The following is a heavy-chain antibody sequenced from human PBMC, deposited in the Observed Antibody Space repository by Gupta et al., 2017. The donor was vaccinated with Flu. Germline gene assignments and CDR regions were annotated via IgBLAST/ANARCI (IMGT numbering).Heavy chain of an antibody. D-gene: IGHD2-2*01. CDR2: IKSKTDGGTT. CDR3: TTGHWRRYCSSTSCPPHYYGMDV. Sequence: EVQLVESGGGLVKPGGSLRLSCAASGFTFSNAWMSWVRQAPGKGLEWVGRIKSKTDGGTTDYAAPVKGRFTISRDDSKNTLYLQMNSLKTEDTAVYYCTTGHWRRYCSSTSCPPHYYGMDVWGQGTTVTVSS. CDR1: GFTFSNAW. V-gene: IGHV3-15*01. J-gene: IGHJ6*02.